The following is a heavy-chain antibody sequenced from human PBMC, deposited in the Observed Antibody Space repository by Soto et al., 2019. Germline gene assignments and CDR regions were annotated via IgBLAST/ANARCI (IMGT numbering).Heavy chain of an antibody. J-gene: IGHJ4*02. V-gene: IGHV4-34*01. CDR1: GGSFSGYY. Sequence: QVQLQQWGAGLLKPSETLSLTCAVYGGSFSGYYWGWIRQPPGKGLEWIGEINHAGSTNYNPSLKSRVTLSVDTSKNQFSLKLNSVTAADTAVYYCARLLRRIDYWVQGTLVTVSS. CDR2: INHAGST. D-gene: IGHD3-16*01. CDR3: ARLLRRIDY.